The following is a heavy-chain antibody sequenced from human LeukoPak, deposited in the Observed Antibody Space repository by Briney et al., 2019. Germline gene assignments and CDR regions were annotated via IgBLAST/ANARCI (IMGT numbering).Heavy chain of an antibody. Sequence: GGSLRLSCAASGFTFSSYWMSWVRQAPGKGLEWVANIKQDGSEKYYVDSVKGRFTISRDNAKNSLYLQMNSLRAEDTAVYYCARDQRLRYFDWLQAANGGAFDIWGQGTVVTVSS. V-gene: IGHV3-7*01. J-gene: IGHJ3*02. D-gene: IGHD3-9*01. CDR2: IKQDGSEK. CDR1: GFTFSSYW. CDR3: ARDQRLRYFDWLQAANGGAFDI.